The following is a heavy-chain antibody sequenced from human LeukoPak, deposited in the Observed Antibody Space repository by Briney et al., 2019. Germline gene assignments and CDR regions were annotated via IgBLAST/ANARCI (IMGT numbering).Heavy chain of an antibody. CDR2: IYTSGST. V-gene: IGHV4-61*02. CDR1: GGSISSGSYY. CDR3: ARYRSTRSFDY. D-gene: IGHD5/OR15-5a*01. J-gene: IGHJ4*02. Sequence: SQTLSLTCAVSGGSISSGSYYWSWIRQPAGKGLEWIGRIYTSGSTNYNPSLKSRVTISVDTSKNQFSLKLSSVTAADTAVYYCARYRSTRSFDYWGQGTLVTVSS.